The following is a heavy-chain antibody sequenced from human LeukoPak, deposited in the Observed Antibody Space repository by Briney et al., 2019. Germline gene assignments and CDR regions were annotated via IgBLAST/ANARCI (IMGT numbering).Heavy chain of an antibody. CDR3: ARGYGDYVSFYYYYYMDV. J-gene: IGHJ6*03. Sequence: ASVKVSCKASGYTFTSYGISWVRQAPGQGLEWMGGIIPIFGTANYAQKFQGRVTITADESTSTAYMELSSLRSEDTAVYYCARGYGDYVSFYYYYYMDVWGKGTTVTVSS. V-gene: IGHV1-69*13. D-gene: IGHD4-17*01. CDR2: IIPIFGTA. CDR1: GYTFTSYG.